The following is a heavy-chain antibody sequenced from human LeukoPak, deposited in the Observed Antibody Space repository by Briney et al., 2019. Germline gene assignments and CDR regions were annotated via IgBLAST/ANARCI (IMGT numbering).Heavy chain of an antibody. J-gene: IGHJ4*02. Sequence: GGSLRLSCAASGFTFSSYDMSWVRQAPGKGLEWVSAISGSGGSTYYADSVRGRFTISRDNSKNTLYLQMNSLRAEDTAVYYCAKCSTMISSKYYFDYWGQGTLVTVSS. V-gene: IGHV3-23*01. CDR1: GFTFSSYD. D-gene: IGHD3-22*01. CDR2: ISGSGGST. CDR3: AKCSTMISSKYYFDY.